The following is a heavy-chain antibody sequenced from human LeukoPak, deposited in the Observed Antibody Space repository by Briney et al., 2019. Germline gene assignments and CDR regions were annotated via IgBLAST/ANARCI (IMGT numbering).Heavy chain of an antibody. J-gene: IGHJ4*02. Sequence: SQTLSLTCTVSGGSISSGSYYWSWIRQPAGKGLEWIGRIYTSGSTNYNPSPKSRVTISVDTSKNQFSLKLSSVTAADTAVYYCASGITIFPPVYWGQGTLVTVSS. CDR3: ASGITIFPPVY. CDR2: IYTSGST. CDR1: GGSISSGSYY. V-gene: IGHV4-61*02. D-gene: IGHD3-3*01.